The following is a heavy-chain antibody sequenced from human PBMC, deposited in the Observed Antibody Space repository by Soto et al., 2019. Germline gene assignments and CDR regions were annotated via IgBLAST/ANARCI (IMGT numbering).Heavy chain of an antibody. CDR2: ISAYNGNT. CDR3: ARGKCTNGVCLFDY. J-gene: IGHJ4*02. Sequence: LRQAPGQGLEWMGWISAYNGNTNYAQKLQGRVTMTTDTSTSTVYMELRGLRSDDTAVYYCARGKCTNGVCLFDYWGQGTLVTVSS. V-gene: IGHV1-18*01. D-gene: IGHD2-8*01.